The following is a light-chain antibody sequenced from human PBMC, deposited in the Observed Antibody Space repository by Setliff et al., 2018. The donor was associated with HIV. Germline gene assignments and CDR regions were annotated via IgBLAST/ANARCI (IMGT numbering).Light chain of an antibody. Sequence: QLVLTQSPSASASLGASVKLTCTLSSGHSSSAIAWHQQQPGKGPRFLMKLNNDGSHAKGDGIPDRFSGSSSGAERYLTISSLQSDDEADYYCQTWGTGIRVFGTGTKVTV. CDR1: SGHSSSA. V-gene: IGLV4-69*01. CDR2: LNNDGSH. J-gene: IGLJ1*01. CDR3: QTWGTGIRV.